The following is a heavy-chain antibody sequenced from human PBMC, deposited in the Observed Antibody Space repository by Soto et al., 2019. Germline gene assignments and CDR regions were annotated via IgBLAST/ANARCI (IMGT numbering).Heavy chain of an antibody. V-gene: IGHV3-48*01. CDR2: MSSSSSTI. J-gene: IGHJ4*02. Sequence: GGSLRLSCAASGFTFSGYSMNWVRQAPGKGLEWVSYMSSSSSTIYYADSVKGRFTISRDNAKNSLYLQMNSLRAEDTAVYYCARIKYYEPSSPFDYWGQGTLVTVSS. CDR1: GFTFSGYS. CDR3: ARIKYYEPSSPFDY. D-gene: IGHD3-3*01.